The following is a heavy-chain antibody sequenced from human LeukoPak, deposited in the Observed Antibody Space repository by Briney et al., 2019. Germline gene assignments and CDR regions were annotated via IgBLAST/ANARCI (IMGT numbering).Heavy chain of an antibody. Sequence: AGGSLRLSCAASGFTFDDYGMSWVRQXPGKGXXXXXXXXXXVGSTGYADSVKGRFTISRDNAKNSLYLQMNSLRAEDTALYHCARVDYYGSGGVRNPLYFDYWGQGTLVTVSS. D-gene: IGHD3-10*01. CDR2: XXXXVGST. V-gene: IGHV3-20*01. J-gene: IGHJ4*02. CDR3: ARVDYYGSGGVRNPLYFDY. CDR1: GFTFDDYG.